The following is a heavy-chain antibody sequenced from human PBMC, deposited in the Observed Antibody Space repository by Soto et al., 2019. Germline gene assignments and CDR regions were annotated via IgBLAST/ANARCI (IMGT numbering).Heavy chain of an antibody. CDR2: IYSGGST. V-gene: IGHV3-66*01. J-gene: IGHJ3*02. D-gene: IGHD3-10*01. CDR1: GFTVSSNY. CDR3: ARDYGLKPAYAFDI. Sequence: GGSLRLSCAASGFTVSSNYMSWVRQAPGKGLEWVSVIYSGGSTYYADSVKGRFTISRDNSKNTLYLQMNSLRAEDTAVYYCARDYGLKPAYAFDIWGQGTMVTVSS.